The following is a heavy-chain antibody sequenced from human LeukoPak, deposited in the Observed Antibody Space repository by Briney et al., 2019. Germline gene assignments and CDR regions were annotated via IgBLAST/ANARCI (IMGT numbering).Heavy chain of an antibody. Sequence: GGSLRLSCAASGLIFSSDDMHWVRQAPGKGLEWVARIQSNGRNKYYVDSVKGRFAISRGNSKSTLYLQVNSLRVEDTALYYCARESEGGTGTSCPDYWGQGTLVTVSS. J-gene: IGHJ4*02. CDR3: ARESEGGTGTSCPDY. D-gene: IGHD2-2*01. CDR1: GLIFSSDD. V-gene: IGHV3-33*05. CDR2: IQSNGRNK.